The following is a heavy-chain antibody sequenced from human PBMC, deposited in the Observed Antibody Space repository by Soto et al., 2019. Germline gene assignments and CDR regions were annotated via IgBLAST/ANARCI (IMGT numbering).Heavy chain of an antibody. CDR2: IYYSGST. Sequence: PSETLSLTCIVSGDSVSSGSYFWYWIRQPPGKGLEWIGYIYYSGSTSYNPSLKSRVTISVDTSKNQFSLRLRSVTAADTAVYYCARASDPTSSWPSPDYWGQGALVTVSS. CDR1: GDSVSSGSYF. V-gene: IGHV4-61*01. J-gene: IGHJ4*02. CDR3: ARASDPTSSWPSPDY. D-gene: IGHD6-13*01.